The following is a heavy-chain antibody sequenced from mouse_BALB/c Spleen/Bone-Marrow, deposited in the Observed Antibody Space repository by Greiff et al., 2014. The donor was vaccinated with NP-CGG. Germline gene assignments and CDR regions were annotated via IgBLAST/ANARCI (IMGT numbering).Heavy chain of an antibody. Sequence: EVQGVESGGGLVKPGGSLKVSCAASGFTFSSYAMSWVRQSPEKRLEWVAGISSGGSYSYYPDTVTGRFTISRDNAKNTLNLEMSSLRSEDTAMYYCVREGAYWGQGTLVTVSA. CDR1: GFTFSSYA. CDR2: ISSGGSYS. V-gene: IGHV5-9-4*01. CDR3: VREGAY. J-gene: IGHJ3*01.